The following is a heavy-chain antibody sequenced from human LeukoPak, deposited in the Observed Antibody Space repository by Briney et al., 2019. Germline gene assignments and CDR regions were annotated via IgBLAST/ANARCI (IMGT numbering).Heavy chain of an antibody. Sequence: GGSLRLSRAASGVTLSTYAMSWARQAPGKGLEWVSGISSSGSGDNTYYADSVKGRFTISRGSSKNTLFLHMNTLRAEDTAIYYCAKDRTVGASYWYFDLWGRGTLVTVSS. CDR2: ISSSGSGDNT. J-gene: IGHJ2*01. D-gene: IGHD1-26*01. CDR1: GVTLSTYA. V-gene: IGHV3-23*01. CDR3: AKDRTVGASYWYFDL.